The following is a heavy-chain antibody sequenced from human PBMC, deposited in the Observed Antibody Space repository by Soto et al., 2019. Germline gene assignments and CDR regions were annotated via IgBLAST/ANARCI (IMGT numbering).Heavy chain of an antibody. Sequence: PGGSLRLSCAASGFTFSSYAMHWVRQAPGKGLEWVAVISYDGSNKYYADSVKGRFTISRDNSKNTLYLQMNSLRAEDTAVYYCARGRYCSSTSCYAGYYYYGMDVWCQGTTLTVSS. J-gene: IGHJ6*02. V-gene: IGHV3-30-3*01. CDR2: ISYDGSNK. CDR1: GFTFSSYA. D-gene: IGHD2-2*01. CDR3: ARGRYCSSTSCYAGYYYYGMDV.